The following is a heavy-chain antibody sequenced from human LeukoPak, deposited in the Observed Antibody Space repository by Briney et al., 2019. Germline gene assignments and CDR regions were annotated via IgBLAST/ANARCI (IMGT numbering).Heavy chain of an antibody. CDR1: GYTFTGYF. V-gene: IGHV1-2*02. CDR3: AREDWVGDCYHY. Sequence: ASVKVSCTASGYTFTGYFIHWVRQAPGQGLEWMGWINPNSGGTNYAQKFQDRVTMTRDTSISTVYMELSRLRSDDTAVYYCAREDWVGDCYHYWGQGTLVTVSS. D-gene: IGHD2-21*02. CDR2: INPNSGGT. J-gene: IGHJ4*02.